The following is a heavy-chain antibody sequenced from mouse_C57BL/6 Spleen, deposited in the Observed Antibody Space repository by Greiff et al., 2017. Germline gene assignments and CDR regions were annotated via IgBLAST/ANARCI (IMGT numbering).Heavy chain of an antibody. Sequence: EVQGVESGEGLVKPGGSLKLSCAASGFTFSSYAMSWVRQTPEKRLEWVAYISSGGDYISYANTVKGRFTIPRDNARNTLYLQMSSLKSEDTAMYYFTREDPCFAYWGQGTLVTVSA. J-gene: IGHJ3*01. V-gene: IGHV5-9-1*02. CDR3: TREDPCFAY. CDR2: ISSGGDYI. CDR1: GFTFSSYA.